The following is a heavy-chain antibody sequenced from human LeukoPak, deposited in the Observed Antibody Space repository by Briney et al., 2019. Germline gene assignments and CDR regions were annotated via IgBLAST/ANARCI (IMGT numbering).Heavy chain of an antibody. CDR3: ASHGIGATIFAPYFDY. CDR2: IYTSGST. V-gene: IGHV4-61*02. J-gene: IGHJ4*02. D-gene: IGHD3-3*01. Sequence: SQTLSLTCTVSGGSISRGSYYWSWIRQPAGKRLEWIGRIYTSGSTNYNPSLKSRVTISVDTSKNQFSLKLSSVTAADTAVYYCASHGIGATIFAPYFDYWGQGTLVTVSS. CDR1: GGSISRGSYY.